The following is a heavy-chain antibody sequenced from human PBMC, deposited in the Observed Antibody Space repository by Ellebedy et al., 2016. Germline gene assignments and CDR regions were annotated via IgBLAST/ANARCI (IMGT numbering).Heavy chain of an antibody. J-gene: IGHJ4*02. CDR1: GFTVSNNY. D-gene: IGHD3-3*01. CDR2: IVFSGTAT. V-gene: IGHV3-11*04. Sequence: GGSLRLXXAASGFTVSNNYMTWVRQAPGKGLEWVATIVFSGTATYYSDSVKGRFIISRDNAKNSLFLQMNSLRVEDTAVYYCARDGSEWSRDYWGQGTLVTVSS. CDR3: ARDGSEWSRDY.